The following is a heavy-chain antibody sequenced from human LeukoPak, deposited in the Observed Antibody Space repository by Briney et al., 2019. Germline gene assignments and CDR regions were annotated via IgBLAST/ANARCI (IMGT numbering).Heavy chain of an antibody. J-gene: IGHJ4*02. CDR3: ARDIAAAGFAY. V-gene: IGHV4-34*01. Sequence: SETLSLTCAVYGGSFSGYYWSWIRQPPGKGLEWIGEINHSGSTNYNPSLKSRVTISVDTSKNQFSLKLSSVTAADTAAYYCARDIAAAGFAYWGQGTLVTVSS. D-gene: IGHD6-13*01. CDR1: GGSFSGYY. CDR2: INHSGST.